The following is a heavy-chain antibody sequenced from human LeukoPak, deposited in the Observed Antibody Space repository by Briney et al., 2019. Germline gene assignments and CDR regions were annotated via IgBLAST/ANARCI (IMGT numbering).Heavy chain of an antibody. Sequence: SETLSLTCTVSGGSISSYYWSWIRQPPGKGLEWIGYIYTSGSTNYNPSLKSRVTISVDTSKNQFSLKLSSVTAADTAVYYCAGQGDIRFLEWLYWGQGTLVTVSS. J-gene: IGHJ4*02. CDR1: GGSISSYY. CDR2: IYTSGST. D-gene: IGHD3-3*01. V-gene: IGHV4-4*09. CDR3: AGQGDIRFLEWLY.